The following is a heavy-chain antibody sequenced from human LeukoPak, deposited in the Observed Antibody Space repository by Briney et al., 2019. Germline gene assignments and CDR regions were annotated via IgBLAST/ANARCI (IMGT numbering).Heavy chain of an antibody. CDR2: IYSGGST. CDR1: GFTVSSNY. Sequence: GGSLRLSCAASGFTVSSNYMNWVRQAPGKGLEWVSVIYSGGSTYYADSVKGRFTISRDNSKNTLYLQMNSLSAEDTAVYYCARDGDSYGLFDYWGQGTLVTVSS. V-gene: IGHV3-53*01. D-gene: IGHD5-18*01. CDR3: ARDGDSYGLFDY. J-gene: IGHJ4*02.